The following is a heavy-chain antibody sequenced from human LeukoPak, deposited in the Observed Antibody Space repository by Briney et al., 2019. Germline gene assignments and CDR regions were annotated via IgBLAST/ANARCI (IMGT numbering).Heavy chain of an antibody. CDR3: AREGGDPRWLDP. J-gene: IGHJ5*02. D-gene: IGHD6-25*01. V-gene: IGHV4-4*07. CDR2: INTSGST. CDR1: GVSISSYY. Sequence: SETLSLTCTVSGVSISSYYWTWLRQSAGKGLEWIGRINTSGSTNYNPSLRSRVTMSVNTSKNQFSLNLTSVTAADTAVYSCAREGGDPRWLDPWGQGTLVTGSS.